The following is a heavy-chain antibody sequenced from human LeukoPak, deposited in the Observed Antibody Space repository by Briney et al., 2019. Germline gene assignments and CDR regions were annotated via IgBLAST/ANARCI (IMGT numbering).Heavy chain of an antibody. D-gene: IGHD3-22*01. Sequence: GASVKVSCKASGYTFTSYDINWGRQATGQGLEWMGWMNPNSGNTGYAQKFQGRVTITRNTSISTAYMELSSLRSEDTAVYYCARGSRGYQDAFDIWGQGTMVTVSS. CDR1: GYTFTSYD. V-gene: IGHV1-8*03. CDR2: MNPNSGNT. CDR3: ARGSRGYQDAFDI. J-gene: IGHJ3*02.